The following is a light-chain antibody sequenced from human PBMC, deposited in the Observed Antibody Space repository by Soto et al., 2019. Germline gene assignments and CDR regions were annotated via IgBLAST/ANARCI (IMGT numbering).Light chain of an antibody. CDR3: QQYNTYSRT. CDR1: QSISTS. Sequence: IQMTQSPSTLSASVGDRVTVTCRASQSISTSLAWYQQKPGKAPKLLIYRASNLESGVPSRFSGSGSGTEFTLSISSLQPDDFATYYCQQYNTYSRTFGQGTKVEIK. J-gene: IGKJ1*01. CDR2: RAS. V-gene: IGKV1-5*03.